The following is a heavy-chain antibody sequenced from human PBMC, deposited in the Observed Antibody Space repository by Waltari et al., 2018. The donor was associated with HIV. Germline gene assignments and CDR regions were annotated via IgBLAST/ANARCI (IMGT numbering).Heavy chain of an antibody. V-gene: IGHV3-74*03. Sequence: VRLVVSGGGAIRTGGGPRHSCAAPGFRVSNHWRDWFGDGPGKRLVWVARINSGGTTREYADAVKGRFVISRDNARNTVYLQLNSLRAEDTAVYFCARASHYFEFSTFDGDYYFDVWGRGTRVAVSS. D-gene: IGHD3-9*01. J-gene: IGHJ4*01. CDR2: INSGGTTR. CDR3: ARASHYFEFSTFDGDYYFDV. CDR1: GFRVSNHW.